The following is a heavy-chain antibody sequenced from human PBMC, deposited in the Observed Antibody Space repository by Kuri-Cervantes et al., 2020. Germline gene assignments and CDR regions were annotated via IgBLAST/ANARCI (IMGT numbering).Heavy chain of an antibody. Sequence: ASVKVSCKASGYTFTNFGISWVRQAPGQGLEWMGMINPSGSSTTYAQRFQGRVTMTRDTSVGTAYMELSSLRSDDTAVYYCARVGDYDSSGDGAFDVWGQGTMVTVSS. CDR3: ARVGDYDSSGDGAFDV. CDR1: GYTFTNFG. J-gene: IGHJ3*01. CDR2: INPSGSST. V-gene: IGHV1-8*02. D-gene: IGHD3-22*01.